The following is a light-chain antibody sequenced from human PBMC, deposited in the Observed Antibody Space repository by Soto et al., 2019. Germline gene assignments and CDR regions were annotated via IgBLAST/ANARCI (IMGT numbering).Light chain of an antibody. J-gene: IGKJ4*01. CDR1: QSISNY. Sequence: DIQMIQSPSSLSASVGDRVTITCRASQSISNYLNWYQQRPGQAPKVLINAASTLHSGVPSRFSGSGFGTDFTLTISSLQPEDFATYYCQRSHTSPLTFGGGTKVEVK. CDR3: QRSHTSPLT. V-gene: IGKV1-39*01. CDR2: AAS.